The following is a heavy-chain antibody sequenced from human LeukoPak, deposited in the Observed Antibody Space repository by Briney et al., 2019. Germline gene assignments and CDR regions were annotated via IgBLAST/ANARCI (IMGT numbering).Heavy chain of an antibody. CDR1: GGTFSSYA. CDR3: ARSTATLYGDYGYGMDV. Sequence: SVKVSCKASGGTFSSYAISWVRQAPGQGLEWMGGIIPIFGTANYAQKFQGRVTITADESTSTAYMELSSLRSEDTAVYYCARSTATLYGDYGYGMDVWGQGTTVTVSS. CDR2: IIPIFGTA. J-gene: IGHJ6*02. D-gene: IGHD4-17*01. V-gene: IGHV1-69*13.